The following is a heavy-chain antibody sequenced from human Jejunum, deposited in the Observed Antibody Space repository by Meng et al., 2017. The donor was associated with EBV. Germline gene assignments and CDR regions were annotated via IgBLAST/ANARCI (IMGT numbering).Heavy chain of an antibody. CDR1: VGTFSNYA. Sequence: VQRVQPVASGNTPASSVNVSGQASVGTFSNYAFSLVRHAPGQGLEWMRGVIPIFATSNYAQKFQGRVTITADKSTSTAYMELRSLRSEDTAVCYCARSFGGVVADYFDYWGQGTLVTVSS. V-gene: IGHV1-69*06. CDR3: ARSFGGVVADYFDY. J-gene: IGHJ4*02. D-gene: IGHD3-16*02. CDR2: VIPIFATS.